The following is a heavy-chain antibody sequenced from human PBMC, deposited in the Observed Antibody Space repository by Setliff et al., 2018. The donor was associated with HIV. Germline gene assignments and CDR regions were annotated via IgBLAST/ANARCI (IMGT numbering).Heavy chain of an antibody. CDR3: AKGVKWLDP. V-gene: IGHV5-51*01. J-gene: IGHJ5*02. D-gene: IGHD3-16*01. CDR2: LYPGDSDT. Sequence: PGESLKISCRYYGYSFTSHWIGWVRQMPGKGLQWMGILYPGDSDTKYSPSFQGQVTISADRSISTVYLQWNSLIAEDTAVYYCAKGVKWLDPWGQGTLVTVSS. CDR1: GYSFTSHW.